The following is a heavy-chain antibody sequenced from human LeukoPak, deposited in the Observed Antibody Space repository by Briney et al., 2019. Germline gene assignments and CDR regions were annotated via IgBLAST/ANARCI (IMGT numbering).Heavy chain of an antibody. CDR1: GGTFSSYA. D-gene: IGHD3-3*01. J-gene: IGHJ4*02. CDR2: MNPNSGNT. V-gene: IGHV1-8*02. Sequence: ASVKVSCKASGGTFSSYAISWVRQAPGQGLEWMGWMNPNSGNTGYAQKFQGRVTMTRNTSISTAYMELSSLRSEDTAVYYCARGKGRLRFLEWLPKPFDYWGQGTLVTVSS. CDR3: ARGKGRLRFLEWLPKPFDY.